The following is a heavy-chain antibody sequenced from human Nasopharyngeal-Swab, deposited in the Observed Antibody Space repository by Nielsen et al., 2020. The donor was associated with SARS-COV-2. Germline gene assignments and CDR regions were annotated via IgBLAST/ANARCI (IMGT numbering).Heavy chain of an antibody. CDR1: GYTLTELS. D-gene: IGHD6-19*01. CDR2: FDPEDGET. J-gene: IGHJ4*02. V-gene: IGHV1-24*01. CDR3: ATVYSAVYSSGWYFY. Sequence: ASVQVSCKVSGYTLTELSMHWVRQAPAKGLEWMGGFDPEDGETIYAQKFQGRVTMTEDTSTDTAYMELSSLRSEDTAVYYCATVYSAVYSSGWYFYWGQGTLVTVSS.